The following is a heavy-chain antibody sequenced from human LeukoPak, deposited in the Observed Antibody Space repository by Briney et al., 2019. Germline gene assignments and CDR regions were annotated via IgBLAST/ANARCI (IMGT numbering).Heavy chain of an antibody. CDR1: GFTVSSNY. V-gene: IGHV3-53*01. Sequence: PGGSLRLSCAASGFTVSSNYMSWVRQAPGKGLEWVSVFYSGGSTYYADSVKGRFTISRDNSKNTVYLQMNSLRAEDTAVYYCARGDGYNFWDYCGQGTLVTVSS. CDR3: ARGDGYNFWDY. J-gene: IGHJ4*02. D-gene: IGHD5-24*01. CDR2: FYSGGST.